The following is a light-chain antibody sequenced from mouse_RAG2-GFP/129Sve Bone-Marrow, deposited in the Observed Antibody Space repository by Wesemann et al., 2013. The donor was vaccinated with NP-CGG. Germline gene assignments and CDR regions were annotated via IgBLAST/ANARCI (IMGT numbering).Light chain of an antibody. J-gene: IGKJ5*01. Sequence: DIVMTQTHKFMSTSVGDRVSITCKASQDVSTAVAWYQQKPGQSPKLLIYWASNRYTGVPDRFTGSGSATDFTLTISSVQAEDLADYHCGQSYSYPLTFGAGTKLELK. CDR2: WAS. V-gene: IGKV6-25*01. CDR1: QDVSTA. CDR3: GQSYSYPLT.